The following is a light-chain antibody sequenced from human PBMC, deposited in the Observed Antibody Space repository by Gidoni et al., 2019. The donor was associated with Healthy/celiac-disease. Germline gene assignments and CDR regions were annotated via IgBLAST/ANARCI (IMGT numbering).Light chain of an antibody. V-gene: IGLV2-11*01. CDR1: SSDVGGYNY. CDR3: CSYAGSYTVV. Sequence: QSALTQPRSVSGSPGQPVTTSCTGTSSDVGGYNYVSWYQQHPGKAPKLMIYDVSKRPSGVPDRFSGSKSGNTASLTISGLQAEDEADYYCCSYAGSYTVVFGGGTKLTVL. J-gene: IGLJ2*01. CDR2: DVS.